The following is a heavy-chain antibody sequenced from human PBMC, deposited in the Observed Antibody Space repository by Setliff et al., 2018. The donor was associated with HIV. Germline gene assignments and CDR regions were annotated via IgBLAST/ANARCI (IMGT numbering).Heavy chain of an antibody. CDR1: GGSISSNW. CDR3: ARHAAGPDGPFDY. CDR2: IYHSGST. V-gene: IGHV4-4*02. J-gene: IGHJ4*02. D-gene: IGHD2-2*01. Sequence: SETLSLTCAVSGGSISSNWWSWVRQSPGKGLEWIGEIYHSGSTHYNPSLQSRVTISVDKSKSQFSLKLNSVTAADTAVYYCARHAAGPDGPFDYWGQGTLVTVSS.